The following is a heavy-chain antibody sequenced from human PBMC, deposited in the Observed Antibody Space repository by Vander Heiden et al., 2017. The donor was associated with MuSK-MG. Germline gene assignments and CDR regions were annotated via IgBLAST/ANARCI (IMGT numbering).Heavy chain of an antibody. CDR3: ARLKPSGWSLIDY. D-gene: IGHD6-19*01. CDR1: GDSIISSSYY. Sequence: QLQLQESGPGLVKPSETMSLTCTVSGDSIISSSYYWGWIRQPPGKGLEWIGRISYSGSTYYNPALKSRVTISVDTSKNQFSLKMSSVTAADTAVYYFARLKPSGWSLIDYWGQGTLVTVSS. CDR2: ISYSGST. J-gene: IGHJ4*02. V-gene: IGHV4-39*01.